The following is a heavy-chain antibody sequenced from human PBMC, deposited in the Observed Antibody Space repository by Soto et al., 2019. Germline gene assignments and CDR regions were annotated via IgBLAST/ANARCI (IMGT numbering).Heavy chain of an antibody. Sequence: EGSLRLSFAASGFTFRSYWMSWVRPAPGKGLERVANIKQDGSETYYVGSVKGRFTISRDNANDTLYRQMNSGRSEVTALYDCARIYSSSSYGMMYYYDSSGRPFDLWAQGTLVTVSS. D-gene: IGHD3-22*01. CDR3: ARIYSSSSYGMMYYYDSSGRPFDL. CDR2: IKQDGSET. V-gene: IGHV3-7*01. CDR1: GFTFRSYW. J-gene: IGHJ4*02.